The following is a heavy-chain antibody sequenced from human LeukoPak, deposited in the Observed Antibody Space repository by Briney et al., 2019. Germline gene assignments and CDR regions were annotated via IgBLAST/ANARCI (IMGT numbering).Heavy chain of an antibody. Sequence: GASVKVSCKASGYTFTSYYMHWVRQAPGQGLEWMGIINPSGGSTSYAQKFQGRVTMTRDTSASTAYMELSSLRSEDTAVYYCARGEIGGNLDPWGQGTLVTVSS. D-gene: IGHD4-23*01. CDR1: GYTFTSYY. CDR3: ARGEIGGNLDP. V-gene: IGHV1-46*01. J-gene: IGHJ5*02. CDR2: INPSGGST.